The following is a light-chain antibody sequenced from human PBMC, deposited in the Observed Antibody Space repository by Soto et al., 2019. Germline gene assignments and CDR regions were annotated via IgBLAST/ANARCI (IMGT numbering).Light chain of an antibody. CDR1: SSDVGAYDL. J-gene: IGLJ3*02. CDR3: RSNTNTNTRV. CDR2: DVS. V-gene: IGLV2-14*03. Sequence: QSALTQPASVSGSPGESITISCTGTSSDVGAYDLVSWYQQHPGKAPKLMIYDVSNRPSGVSNRFSGSKSGNTASLTISGLQAEDESDYYCRSNTNTNTRVFGGGTKVTVL.